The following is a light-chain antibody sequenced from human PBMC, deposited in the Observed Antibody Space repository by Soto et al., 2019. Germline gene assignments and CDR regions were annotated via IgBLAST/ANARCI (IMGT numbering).Light chain of an antibody. Sequence: QSVLTQPASVSGSPGRSITISCAGTSADIGAFNYVSWYQHHPDKAPKLLIYDVSNRPSGISTRFSASKSANTASLTISGLQADDEADYYCSSYSTTSALVFGGGTQLTVL. CDR3: SSYSTTSALV. CDR1: SADIGAFNY. V-gene: IGLV2-14*03. J-gene: IGLJ7*01. CDR2: DVS.